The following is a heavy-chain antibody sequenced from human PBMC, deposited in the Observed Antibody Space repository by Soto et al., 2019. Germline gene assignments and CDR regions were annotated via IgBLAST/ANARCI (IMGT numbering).Heavy chain of an antibody. Sequence: PGGSLRLSCAASGVSFSSYAMSWVRQAPGKGLEWVSVISGSDDSTYYADSVKGRFTISRDNSKNTLYLQMNSLRAEDTAVYYCAKRSSSSTFDYWGQGTLVTVS. CDR2: ISGSDDST. J-gene: IGHJ4*02. D-gene: IGHD6-6*01. V-gene: IGHV3-23*01. CDR1: GVSFSSYA. CDR3: AKRSSSSTFDY.